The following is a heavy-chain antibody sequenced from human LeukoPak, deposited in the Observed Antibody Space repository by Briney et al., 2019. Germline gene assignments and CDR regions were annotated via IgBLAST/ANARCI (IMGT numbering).Heavy chain of an antibody. J-gene: IGHJ4*02. CDR2: INHSGGT. V-gene: IGHV4-34*01. Sequence: KASETLSLTRAVYGGSFSGYYWSWIRQPPGKGLEWIGEINHSGGTNYNPSLKSRVTISVDTSKNQFSLKLSSVTAADTAVYYCARGGDDSSGYYSDFDYWGQGTLVTVSS. CDR3: ARGGDDSSGYYSDFDY. CDR1: GGSFSGYY. D-gene: IGHD3-22*01.